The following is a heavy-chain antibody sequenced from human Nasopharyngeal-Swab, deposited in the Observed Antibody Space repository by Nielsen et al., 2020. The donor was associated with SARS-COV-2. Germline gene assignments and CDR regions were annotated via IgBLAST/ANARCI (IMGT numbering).Heavy chain of an antibody. V-gene: IGHV1-24*01. J-gene: IGHJ4*02. CDR2: FDPEDGET. CDR3: ATADPAGSPSVWFDY. CDR1: GYTLTELS. D-gene: IGHD1-14*01. Sequence: ASVKVSCKVSGYTLTELSMHWVRQAPGKGLEWMGGFDPEDGETIYAQKFQGRVTMTEDTSTDTACMELSSLRSEDTAVYYCATADPAGSPSVWFDYWGQGTLVTVSS.